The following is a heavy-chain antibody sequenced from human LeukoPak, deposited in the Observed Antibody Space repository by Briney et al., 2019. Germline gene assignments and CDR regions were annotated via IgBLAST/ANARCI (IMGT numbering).Heavy chain of an antibody. Sequence: SVKVSCKASGGTFSSYAVSWVRQAPGQGLEWMGRIIPILGIANYAQKFQGRVTITADKSTSTAYMELSSLRSEDTAVYYCARDLRGYSYGYYYWGQGTLVTVSS. J-gene: IGHJ4*02. D-gene: IGHD5-18*01. CDR3: ARDLRGYSYGYYY. V-gene: IGHV1-69*04. CDR1: GGTFSSYA. CDR2: IIPILGIA.